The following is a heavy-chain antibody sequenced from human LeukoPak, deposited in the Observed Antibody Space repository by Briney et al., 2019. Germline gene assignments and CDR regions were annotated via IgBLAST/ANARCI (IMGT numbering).Heavy chain of an antibody. CDR2: IKRDGSEK. Sequence: GGSLRLSCAAYGFTFSSYWMSWVRQAPGKGLEWVANIKRDGSEKYYVDSVKGRFTISRDNADNSLYLQMNSLRAEDTAFYYCARARDYGSGKANAFDIWGQGTMVTVSS. CDR3: ARARDYGSGKANAFDI. V-gene: IGHV3-7*05. J-gene: IGHJ3*02. CDR1: GFTFSSYW. D-gene: IGHD3-10*01.